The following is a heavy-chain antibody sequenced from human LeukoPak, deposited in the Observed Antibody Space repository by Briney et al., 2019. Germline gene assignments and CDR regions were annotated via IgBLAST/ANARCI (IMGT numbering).Heavy chain of an antibody. D-gene: IGHD2-21*01. J-gene: IGHJ3*02. CDR2: ISGSGDST. CDR3: AALRWSDTFDI. CDR1: GFTFSSYA. Sequence: GGSLRLSCAASGFTFSSYAMSWVRQAPGKGLEWGSSISGSGDSTFYADSVKGRFTISRDNSRNTLYLQMNSLRAEDTAVYYCAALRWSDTFDIWGQGTMVTVSS. V-gene: IGHV3-23*01.